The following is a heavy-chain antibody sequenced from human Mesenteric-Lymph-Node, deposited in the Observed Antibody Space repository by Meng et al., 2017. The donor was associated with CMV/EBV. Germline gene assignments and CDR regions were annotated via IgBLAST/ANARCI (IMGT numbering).Heavy chain of an antibody. V-gene: IGHV1-18*04. CDR1: GYTFTGYY. CDR3: ATLGYCSSTSCYSKNYYGMDV. Sequence: ASVKVSCKASGYTFTGYYLHWVRQVPGQGLEWMAWISAYKGNTNYAQKFQDRITLTTETSTSTAYMELRSLRSDDTAVYYCATLGYCSSTSCYSKNYYGMDVWGQGTTVTVSS. CDR2: ISAYKGNT. J-gene: IGHJ6*02. D-gene: IGHD2-2*02.